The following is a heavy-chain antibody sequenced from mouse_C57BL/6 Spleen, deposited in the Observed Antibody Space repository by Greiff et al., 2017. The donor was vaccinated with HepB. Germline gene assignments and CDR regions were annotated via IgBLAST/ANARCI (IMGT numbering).Heavy chain of an antibody. CDR3: ARNVYYGSSYYFDY. CDR2: ISSGGSYT. CDR1: GFTFSSYG. V-gene: IGHV5-6*01. D-gene: IGHD1-1*01. J-gene: IGHJ2*01. Sequence: EVQGVESGGDLVKPGGSLKLSCAASGFTFSSYGMSWVRQTPDKRLEWVATISSGGSYTYYPDSVKGRFTISRDNAKNTLYLQMSSLKSEDTAMYYCARNVYYGSSYYFDYWGQGTTLTVSS.